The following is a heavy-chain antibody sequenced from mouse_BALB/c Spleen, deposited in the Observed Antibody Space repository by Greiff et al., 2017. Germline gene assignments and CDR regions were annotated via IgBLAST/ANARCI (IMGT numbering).Heavy chain of an antibody. CDR2: IWGDGST. Sequence: VQLQQSGPGLVAPSQSLSITCTVSGFSLTGYGVNWVRQPPGKGLEWLGMIWGDGSTDYNSALKSRLSISKDNSKSQVFLKMNSLQTDDTARYCCGRENYVYAMDYWGQGTSVTVSA. CDR1: GFSLTGYG. CDR3: GRENYVYAMDY. V-gene: IGHV2-6-7*01. J-gene: IGHJ4*01. D-gene: IGHD1-1*01.